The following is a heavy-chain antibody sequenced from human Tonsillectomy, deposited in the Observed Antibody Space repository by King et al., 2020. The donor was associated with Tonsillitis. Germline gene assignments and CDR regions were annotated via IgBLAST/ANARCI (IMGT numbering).Heavy chain of an antibody. D-gene: IGHD3-10*01. V-gene: IGHV3-15*01. CDR2: IKSATDGGTT. Sequence: VKLVESGGGLVKPGGSLRLSCAASGFTFSKTWMTWVRQAPGKGLEWVGRIKSATDGGTTDYAAPGKGRFTISRDDSKNTLYLEMNSLKTEDTAVYFCTTDGRLWFGENSWGRGTLVTVSS. CDR3: TTDGRLWFGENS. J-gene: IGHJ4*02. CDR1: GFTFSKTW.